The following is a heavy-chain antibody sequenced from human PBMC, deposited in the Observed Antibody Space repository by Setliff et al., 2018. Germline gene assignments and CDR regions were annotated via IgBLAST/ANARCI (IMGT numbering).Heavy chain of an antibody. D-gene: IGHD2-2*01. V-gene: IGHV4-4*07. Sequence: SETLSLTCTVSGGPFSGASIWSWIRQPPGKGLEWIGRVFVDGSTNYNPSLKSRVTMSVDTSKNQFSLKLTSVTAADTAVYYCARGMPIGYFQPWGQGTLVTVSS. CDR2: VFVDGST. CDR3: ARGMPIGYFQP. J-gene: IGHJ1*01. CDR1: GGPFSGAS.